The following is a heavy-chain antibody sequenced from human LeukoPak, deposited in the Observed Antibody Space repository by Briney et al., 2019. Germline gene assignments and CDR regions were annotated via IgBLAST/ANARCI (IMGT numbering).Heavy chain of an antibody. Sequence: SSETLSLTCTVSGGSISSYYWSWIRQPAGKGLEWIGRIYTSGSTNYNPSLKSRVTISVDTSKNQFSLKLSSVTAADTAVYYCARHQTTVTYQDFDYWGQGTLVTVSS. CDR2: IYTSGST. V-gene: IGHV4-4*07. D-gene: IGHD4-17*01. CDR3: ARHQTTVTYQDFDY. CDR1: GGSISSYY. J-gene: IGHJ4*02.